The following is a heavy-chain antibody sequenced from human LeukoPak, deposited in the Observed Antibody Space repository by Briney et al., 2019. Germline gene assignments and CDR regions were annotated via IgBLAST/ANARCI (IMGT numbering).Heavy chain of an antibody. Sequence: PSETLSLICTVSGGSISSYYWSWIRQPPGKGLEWIGYIYYSGSTNYNPSLKSRVTISVDTSKNQFSLKLSSVTAADTAVYYCARTLKDPWGSYRLGHYFDYWGQGTLVTVSS. V-gene: IGHV4-59*08. J-gene: IGHJ4*02. D-gene: IGHD3-16*02. CDR2: IYYSGST. CDR1: GGSISSYY. CDR3: ARTLKDPWGSYRLGHYFDY.